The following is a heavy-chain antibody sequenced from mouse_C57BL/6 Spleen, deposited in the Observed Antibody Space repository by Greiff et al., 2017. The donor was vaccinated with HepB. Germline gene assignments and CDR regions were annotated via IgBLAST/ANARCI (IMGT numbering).Heavy chain of an antibody. D-gene: IGHD1-1*01. CDR3: TRSALRYFDY. V-gene: IGHV1-15*01. CDR2: IDPETGGT. Sequence: QVQLQQSGAELVRPGASVTLSCKASGYTFTDYEMLWVKQTPVHGLEWIGAIDPETGGTAYNQKFKGKAILTADKSSSTAYMELRSLTSEDSAVYYCTRSALRYFDYWGQGTTLTVSS. J-gene: IGHJ2*01. CDR1: GYTFTDYE.